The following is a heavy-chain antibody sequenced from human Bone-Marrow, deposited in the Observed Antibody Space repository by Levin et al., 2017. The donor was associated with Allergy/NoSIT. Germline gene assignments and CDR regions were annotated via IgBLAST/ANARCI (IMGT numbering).Heavy chain of an antibody. D-gene: IGHD2-8*02. Sequence: LSGGSLRLSCTGSGFSFSGYWMHWVRQAPGKGLEWISRITHDGSKRSYADSVKGRFSISRDNARNTVYLQMNSLRGDDTAVYYCARDHCTDTSCSPHWGQGTLVTVSS. V-gene: IGHV3-74*01. J-gene: IGHJ4*02. CDR2: ITHDGSKR. CDR1: GFSFSGYW. CDR3: ARDHCTDTSCSPH.